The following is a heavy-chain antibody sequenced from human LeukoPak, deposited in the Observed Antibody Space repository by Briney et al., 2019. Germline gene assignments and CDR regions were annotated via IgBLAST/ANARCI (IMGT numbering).Heavy chain of an antibody. Sequence: GGSLRLSCAASGFTFSSYGMHWVRQAPGKGLEWVAVIWYDGSNKYYADSVKGRFTISRDNSKNTLYLQMNGLRAEDTAVYYCAKDRGWYVGDAFDIWGQGTMVTVSS. CDR2: IWYDGSNK. CDR3: AKDRGWYVGDAFDI. J-gene: IGHJ3*02. V-gene: IGHV3-33*06. CDR1: GFTFSSYG. D-gene: IGHD6-19*01.